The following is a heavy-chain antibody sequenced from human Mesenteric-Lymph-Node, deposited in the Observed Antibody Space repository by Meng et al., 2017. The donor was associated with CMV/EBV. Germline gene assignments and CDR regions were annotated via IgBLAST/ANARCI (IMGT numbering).Heavy chain of an antibody. CDR1: GFTFTNAW. V-gene: IGHV3-15*01. CDR2: IKSRTDDETI. D-gene: IGHD3-22*01. CDR3: TTEIDDSSGYYGLY. J-gene: IGHJ4*02. Sequence: GFTFTNAWMSWVRQAPGKGLEWVGRIKSRTDDETIDYAAPVEGRCTISRDDSKKTLYLQMNSLKSEDTAVYYCTTEIDDSSGYYGLYWGQGTLVTVSS.